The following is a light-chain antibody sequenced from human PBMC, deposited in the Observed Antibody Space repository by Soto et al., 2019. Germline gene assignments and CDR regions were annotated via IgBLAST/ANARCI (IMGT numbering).Light chain of an antibody. J-gene: IGKJ1*01. V-gene: IGKV1-17*02. CDR1: QGIRID. Sequence: DSQMTQSRSTLSASVGLRFTITCRASQGIRIDLGWFQQRPGKAPKRMIYGASSLQSGVPSRFSGSGYGTEFNLTISNLQTEDFATYYCLQHNSFPRTFGQGTKVDIK. CDR3: LQHNSFPRT. CDR2: GAS.